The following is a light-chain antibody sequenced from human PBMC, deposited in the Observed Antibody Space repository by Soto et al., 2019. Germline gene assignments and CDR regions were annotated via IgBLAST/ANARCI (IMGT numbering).Light chain of an antibody. V-gene: IGKV1-39*01. Sequence: DIQMTQSPSSLSASVGDRVTITCRASQTISNYLNWYQQKPGKAPRLLIYTASSLQSGVPSRLSGRGSGTDFTLTISSLQPEDFATYYCQQSYSTPRPFGQGTKVEI. CDR3: QQSYSTPRP. J-gene: IGKJ1*01. CDR2: TAS. CDR1: QTISNY.